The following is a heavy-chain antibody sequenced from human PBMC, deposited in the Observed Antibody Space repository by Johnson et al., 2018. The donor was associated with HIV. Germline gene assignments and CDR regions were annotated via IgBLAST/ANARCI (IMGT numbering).Heavy chain of an antibody. D-gene: IGHD1-14*01. J-gene: IGHJ3*02. Sequence: VQLVESGGGLVKPGGSLRLSCAASGFTFSNAWMSWVRQAPGKGLEWVGRIKSKTDGGTTDYAAPVKGRFTISRDDSKNTLYLQMNSLKTEDTAVYYCTTELGTAGDAFDIWGQGTMVTVSS. CDR3: TTELGTAGDAFDI. CDR1: GFTFSNAW. V-gene: IGHV3-15*01. CDR2: IKSKTDGGTT.